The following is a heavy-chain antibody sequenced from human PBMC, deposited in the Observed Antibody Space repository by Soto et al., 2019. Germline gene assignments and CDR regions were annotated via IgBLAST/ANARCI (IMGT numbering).Heavy chain of an antibody. D-gene: IGHD6-19*01. J-gene: IGHJ6*02. CDR3: ARGVRSRYSSGWYYYYGMDV. V-gene: IGHV4-4*07. CDR2: IYTSGST. Sequence: QVQLQESGPGLVKPSETLSLTCTVSGGSISSYYWSRIRQPAGKGLEWIGRIYTSGSTNYNPSLKSRVTMSVDTSKNQFSLKLSSVTAADTAVYYCARGVRSRYSSGWYYYYGMDVWGQGTTVTVSS. CDR1: GGSISSYY.